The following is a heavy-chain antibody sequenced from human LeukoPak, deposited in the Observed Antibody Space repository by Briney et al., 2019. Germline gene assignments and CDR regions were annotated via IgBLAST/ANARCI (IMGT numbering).Heavy chain of an antibody. J-gene: IGHJ6*03. Sequence: PSETLSLTCTVSGGSISSGGYYWSWIRQHPGKGLEWIGYIYYSGSTYYNPSLKSRVTISVDTSKNQFSLKLSSVTAAATAVYYCAGGGYYYGSGRLSYYYYYMDVWGKGTTVTVSS. CDR1: GGSISSGGYY. CDR3: AGGGYYYGSGRLSYYYYYMDV. CDR2: IYYSGST. V-gene: IGHV4-31*03. D-gene: IGHD3-10*01.